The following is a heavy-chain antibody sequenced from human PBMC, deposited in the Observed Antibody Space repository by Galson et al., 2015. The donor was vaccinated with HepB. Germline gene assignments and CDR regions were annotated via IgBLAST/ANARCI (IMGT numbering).Heavy chain of an antibody. J-gene: IGHJ4*02. V-gene: IGHV3-53*01. Sequence: SLRLSCAASGVTVSSNYMNWVRQAPGKGLEWVSILYSGGSTYYADSVKGRFTISRDNSKNTLYLQMNSLRAEDTAVYYCARLFAAMLDYWGQGTLVTVSS. CDR2: LYSGGST. D-gene: IGHD5-18*01. CDR1: GVTVSSNY. CDR3: ARLFAAMLDY.